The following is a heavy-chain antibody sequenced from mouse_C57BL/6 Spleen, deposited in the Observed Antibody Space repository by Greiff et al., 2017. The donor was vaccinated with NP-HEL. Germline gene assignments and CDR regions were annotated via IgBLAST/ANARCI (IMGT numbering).Heavy chain of an antibody. Sequence: VKLQESGAELARPGASVKLSCKASGYTFTSYGISWVKQRTGQGLEWIGEIYPRSGNTYYNEKFKGKATLTADKSSSTAYMELRSLTSEDSAVYFCARYGTTDYFDYWGQGTTLTVSS. CDR2: IYPRSGNT. CDR3: ARYGTTDYFDY. CDR1: GYTFTSYG. J-gene: IGHJ2*01. D-gene: IGHD1-1*01. V-gene: IGHV1-81*01.